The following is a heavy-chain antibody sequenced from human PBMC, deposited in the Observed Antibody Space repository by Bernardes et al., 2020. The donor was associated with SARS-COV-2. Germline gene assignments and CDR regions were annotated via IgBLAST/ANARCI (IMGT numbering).Heavy chain of an antibody. CDR3: ARGGENDYGSGRYYTPVENSMDV. CDR2: IFYSGNT. V-gene: IGHV4-59*01. CDR1: GGSISVYY. D-gene: IGHD3-10*01. J-gene: IGHJ6*02. Sequence: SETLSLTCTVSGGSISVYYWSWIRQPPGKGLEWIGYIFYSGNTNYNPSLKSRVTISVDTAKNQFSLRLRSVTAADTAVYYCARGGENDYGSGRYYTPVENSMDVWGQGTTVTVSS.